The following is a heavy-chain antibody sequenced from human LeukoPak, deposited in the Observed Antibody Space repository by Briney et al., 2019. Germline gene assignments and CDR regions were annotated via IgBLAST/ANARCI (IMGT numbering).Heavy chain of an antibody. CDR3: ARGRAAGTNNWFDP. D-gene: IGHD6-13*01. V-gene: IGHV4-38-2*01. J-gene: IGHJ5*02. CDR2: IHHSGST. CDR1: GYSISSGYC. Sequence: KPSETLSLTCAVSGYSISSGYCWGWIRQPPGQGLEWIGSIHHSGSTYYNPSLKSRVTISVDTSKNQISLKLSSVTAADTAVYSCARGRAAGTNNWFDPWGQGTLVTVSS.